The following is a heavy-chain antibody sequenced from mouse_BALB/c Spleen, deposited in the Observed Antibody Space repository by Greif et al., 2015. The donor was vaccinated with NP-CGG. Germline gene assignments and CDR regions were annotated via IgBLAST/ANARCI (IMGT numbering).Heavy chain of an antibody. CDR3: TRSWDGY. CDR1: GYTFTDYE. CDR2: IDPETGGT. D-gene: IGHD4-1*01. Sequence: QVQLQQSGAELVRPGASVTLSCKASGYTFTDYEMHWVKQTPVHGLEWIGAIDPETGGTAYNQKFKGKATLTADKSSSTAYMELRSLTSEGSAVYYCTRSWDGYWGQGTTLTVSS. V-gene: IGHV1-15*01. J-gene: IGHJ2*01.